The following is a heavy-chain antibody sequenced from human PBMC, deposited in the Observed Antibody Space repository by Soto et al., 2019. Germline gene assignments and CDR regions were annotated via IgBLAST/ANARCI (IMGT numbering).Heavy chain of an antibody. Sequence: GGSLRLSCAASGFTFSSYGMHWVRQAPGKGLEWVAGISYDGSNKYYADSGKGRFTISRDNSKNTLYPQMNSLKAEDTAVYYGANDRMWYDYVYGRSGSSYYYYYGMDVWGQGTTVTVSS. D-gene: IGHD3-16*01. CDR2: ISYDGSNK. CDR3: ANDRMWYDYVYGRSGSSYYYYYGMDV. CDR1: GFTFSSYG. V-gene: IGHV3-30*18. J-gene: IGHJ6*02.